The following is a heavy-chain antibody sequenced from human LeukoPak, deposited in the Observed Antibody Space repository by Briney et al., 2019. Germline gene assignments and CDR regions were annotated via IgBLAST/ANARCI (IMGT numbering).Heavy chain of an antibody. CDR2: ISSSSDTI. D-gene: IGHD3-10*01. J-gene: IGHJ4*02. V-gene: IGHV3-48*01. CDR3: ARGRYYGSGTGIFDY. Sequence: GGSLRLSCAASGFIFSNYVMNWVRQAPGKGLEWVSYISSSSDTIYLADSVKGRFTISRDSAKNSLSLQMNSLRAEDTAVYYCARGRYYGSGTGIFDYWGQGTLVTVSS. CDR1: GFIFSNYV.